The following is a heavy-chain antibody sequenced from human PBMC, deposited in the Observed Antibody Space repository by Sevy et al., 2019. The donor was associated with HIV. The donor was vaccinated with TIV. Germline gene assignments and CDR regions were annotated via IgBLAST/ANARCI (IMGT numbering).Heavy chain of an antibody. CDR3: AREGCTKPHDY. Sequence: GGSLRLSCAASGFTFSKYSMSWVRQPPRKGLEWVSTLSFCGGEINYADSVKGRFTISRDNSKSSVYLQMNNLRPEDTAVYYCAREGCTKPHDYWGQGTLVTVSS. J-gene: IGHJ4*02. V-gene: IGHV3-23*01. D-gene: IGHD2-8*01. CDR2: LSFCGGEI. CDR1: GFTFSKYS.